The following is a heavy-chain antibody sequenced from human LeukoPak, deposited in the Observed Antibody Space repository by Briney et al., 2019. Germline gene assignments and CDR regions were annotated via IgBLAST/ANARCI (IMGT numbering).Heavy chain of an antibody. V-gene: IGHV4-59*08. CDR2: IYYSGST. CDR1: GGSISSYY. J-gene: IGHJ6*02. Sequence: PSETLSLACTVSGGSISSYYWSWIRQPPGKGLEWIGYIYYSGSTNYNPSLKSRVTISVDTSKNQFSLKLSSVTAADTAVYYCARGAYDSSGYYYYYYGMDVWGQGTTVTVSS. CDR3: ARGAYDSSGYYYYYYGMDV. D-gene: IGHD3-22*01.